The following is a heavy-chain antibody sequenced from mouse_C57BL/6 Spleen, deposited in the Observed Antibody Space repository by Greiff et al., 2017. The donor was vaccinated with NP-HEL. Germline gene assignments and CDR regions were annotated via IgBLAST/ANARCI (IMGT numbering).Heavy chain of an antibody. Sequence: EVKLMESGGDLVKPGGSLKLSCAASGFTFSSYGMSWVRQTPDKRLEWVATLSSGGSYTYYPDSVKGRFTISRDNAKNTLYLQMSSLKSEDTAMYYCARHVGDYYGSSYGYWGQGTTLTVSS. CDR3: ARHVGDYYGSSYGY. CDR2: LSSGGSYT. D-gene: IGHD1-1*01. V-gene: IGHV5-6*01. CDR1: GFTFSSYG. J-gene: IGHJ2*01.